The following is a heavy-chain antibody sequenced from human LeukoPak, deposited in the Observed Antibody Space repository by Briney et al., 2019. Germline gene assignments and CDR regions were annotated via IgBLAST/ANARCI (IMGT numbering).Heavy chain of an antibody. J-gene: IGHJ4*02. D-gene: IGHD5-18*01. CDR2: IIPIFGTA. CDR3: PREGPYSYGY. Sequence: SVKVSCTASGGTFSSYGISWMRHAPLQGLGWMGGIIPIFGTANYAQKVQGRVPITADESTSTASMELSSLRSEDTAVNYFPREGPYSYGYWGQGTMVTVSS. CDR1: GGTFSSYG. V-gene: IGHV1-69*01.